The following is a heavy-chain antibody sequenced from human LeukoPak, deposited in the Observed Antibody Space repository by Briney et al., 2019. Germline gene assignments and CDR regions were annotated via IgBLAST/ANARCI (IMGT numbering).Heavy chain of an antibody. CDR1: GISISNKY. CDR3: ARLTHETPGGVVYYYGMDV. V-gene: IGHV3-53*01. Sequence: GGSLRLSCAASGISISNKYMNWVRQAPGKGLEWVSVIYGSGDTYYADSVKGRFTISRDNSKNTLYLQMNSLRGEDTAVYYCARLTHETPGGVVYYYGMDVWGQGTTVTVSS. J-gene: IGHJ6*02. CDR2: IYGSGDT. D-gene: IGHD3-10*01.